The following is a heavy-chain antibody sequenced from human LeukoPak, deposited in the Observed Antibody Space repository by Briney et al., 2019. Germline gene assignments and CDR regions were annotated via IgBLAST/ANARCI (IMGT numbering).Heavy chain of an antibody. J-gene: IGHJ4*02. V-gene: IGHV4-59*04. CDR3: ARRNSGSSQIDY. Sequence: SETLSLTCTVSGGSISSYYWGWIRQPPGKGLEWIGNIYYGGSAYYNPSLTSRVTISVDTSENQFSLKLSSVTAADTAVYYCARRNSGSSQIDYWGQGTLVTVSS. CDR2: IYYGGSA. D-gene: IGHD6-6*01. CDR1: GGSISSYY.